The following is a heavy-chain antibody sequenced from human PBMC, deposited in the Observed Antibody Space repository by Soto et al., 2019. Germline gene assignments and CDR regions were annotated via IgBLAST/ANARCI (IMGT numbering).Heavy chain of an antibody. D-gene: IGHD5-12*01. CDR1: GYTFTNHY. J-gene: IGHJ4*02. V-gene: IGHV1-2*02. CDR2: INPNSGDT. Sequence: QLQLVQSGAEMKKPGASVKVSCKASGYTFTNHYIHWVRQAPGQGLEWMGWINPNSGDTDYARKFQGRVTMTGDTSISTAYIDLSRLKSDDTAVYFCARERYTGYYFFDFWGQGTLVTVSS. CDR3: ARERYTGYYFFDF.